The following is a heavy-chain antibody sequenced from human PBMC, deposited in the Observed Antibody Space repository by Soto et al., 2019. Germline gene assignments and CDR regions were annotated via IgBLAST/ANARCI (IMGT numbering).Heavy chain of an antibody. Sequence: QVQLQQWGAGLLKPSETLSLTCAVYGGSSSGYYWSWIRQPPGKGLEWIGEINHSGSTNYNPSLKSRVTISVDTSKNQFSLKLSSVTAADTAVYYCARGRRAGYSSGWPFDYWGQGTLVTVSS. CDR3: ARGRRAGYSSGWPFDY. V-gene: IGHV4-34*01. CDR2: INHSGST. J-gene: IGHJ4*02. CDR1: GGSSSGYY. D-gene: IGHD6-19*01.